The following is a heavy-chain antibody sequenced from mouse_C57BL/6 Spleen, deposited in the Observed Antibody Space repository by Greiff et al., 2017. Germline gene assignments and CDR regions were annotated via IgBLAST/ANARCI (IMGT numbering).Heavy chain of an antibody. CDR2: IDPENGDT. Sequence: EVMLVESGAELVRPGASVKLSCTASGFNIKDDYMHWVKQRPEQGLEWIGWIDPENGDTEYASKFQGKATITADTSSNTAYLQLSSLTSEDTAVYYCTTLVPSDYWGQGTTLTVSS. V-gene: IGHV14-4*01. J-gene: IGHJ2*01. D-gene: IGHD2-10*02. CDR3: TTLVPSDY. CDR1: GFNIKDDY.